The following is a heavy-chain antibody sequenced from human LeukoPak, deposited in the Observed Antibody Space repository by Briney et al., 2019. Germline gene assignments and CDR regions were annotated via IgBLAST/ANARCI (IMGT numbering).Heavy chain of an antibody. CDR3: ARTIGYCSGGSCYPPRYYYYYYMDV. V-gene: IGHV4-39*07. CDR2: IYYSGST. D-gene: IGHD2-15*01. CDR1: GGSISSSSYY. Sequence: SETLSLTCTVSGGSISSSSYYWGWIRQPPGKGLEWIGSIYYSGSTYYNPSLKSRVTISVDTSKNQFSLKLSSVTAADTAVYYCARTIGYCSGGSCYPPRYYYYYYMDVWGKGTTVTVSS. J-gene: IGHJ6*03.